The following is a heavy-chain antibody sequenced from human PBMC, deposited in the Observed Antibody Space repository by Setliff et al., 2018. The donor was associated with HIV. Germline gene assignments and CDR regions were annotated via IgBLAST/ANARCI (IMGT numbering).Heavy chain of an antibody. D-gene: IGHD3-22*01. Sequence: GESLRLSCAASGFIFSSYAMNWVRQAPGKGLEWVSAISGSADSTYYAHSVRGRFTISRDNSKNTLYLQMNSLRAEDTAVYYCVKGFPRRYLDSSGYYYFDYWGLGTLGTSPQ. J-gene: IGHJ4*02. CDR1: GFIFSSYA. CDR2: ISGSADST. CDR3: VKGFPRRYLDSSGYYYFDY. V-gene: IGHV3-23*01.